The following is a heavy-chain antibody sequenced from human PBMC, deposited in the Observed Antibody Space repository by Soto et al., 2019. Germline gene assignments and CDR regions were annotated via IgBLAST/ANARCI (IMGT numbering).Heavy chain of an antibody. V-gene: IGHV3-30*18. CDR3: AKKQGVHWADAFDI. CDR2: ISYDGSNK. J-gene: IGHJ3*02. CDR1: GFTFSSYG. D-gene: IGHD7-27*01. Sequence: GGSLRLSCAASGFTFSSYGMHWVRQAPGKGLEWVAVISYDGSNKYYADSVKGRFTISRDNSENTLYLQMNSLRAEDTVVYYCAKKQGVHWADAFDIWGQGTMVTVSS.